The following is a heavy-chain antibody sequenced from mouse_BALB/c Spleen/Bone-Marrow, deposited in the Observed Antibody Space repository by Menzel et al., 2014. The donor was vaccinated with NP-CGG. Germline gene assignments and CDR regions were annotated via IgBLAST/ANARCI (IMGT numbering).Heavy chain of an antibody. CDR1: GFNIKDTY. CDR3: ARWGAFAY. J-gene: IGHJ3*01. V-gene: IGHV14-3*02. D-gene: IGHD1-1*02. Sequence: EVQRVESGAELVKPGASVKLSCTASGFNIKDTYMHWVKQRPEQGLEWIGRIDPANGNTKYDPKFQGKATITADTSSNTAYLQLSSLTSEDTAVYYCARWGAFAYWGQGTLVTVSA. CDR2: IDPANGNT.